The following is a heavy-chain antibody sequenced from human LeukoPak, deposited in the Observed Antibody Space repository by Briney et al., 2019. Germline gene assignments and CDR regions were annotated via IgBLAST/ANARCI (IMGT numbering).Heavy chain of an antibody. CDR2: ISFDGSNN. Sequence: GGSLRLSCAASGFTFSSYAMHWVRQAPGKGPEWVAVISFDGSNNYYADSVKGRFTIYRDNSKNTLYLQMNSVRAEDTAVYYCASDLGSGYDYGMDVWGKGTTVTVSS. V-gene: IGHV3-30*04. CDR1: GFTFSSYA. J-gene: IGHJ6*04. CDR3: ASDLGSGYDYGMDV. D-gene: IGHD2-15*01.